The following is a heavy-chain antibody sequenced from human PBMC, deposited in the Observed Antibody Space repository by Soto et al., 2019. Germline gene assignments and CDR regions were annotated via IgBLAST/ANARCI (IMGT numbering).Heavy chain of an antibody. V-gene: IGHV1-46*01. Sequence: ASVKVSCKASGYTFTSYYMHWVRQAPGQGFEWMGIINPSGGSTSYAQKFQGRVTMTRDTSTSTVYMELSSLRSEDTAVYYCARDTGYSYGYAGEDYWGQGTLVTVSS. J-gene: IGHJ4*02. D-gene: IGHD5-18*01. CDR3: ARDTGYSYGYAGEDY. CDR2: INPSGGST. CDR1: GYTFTSYY.